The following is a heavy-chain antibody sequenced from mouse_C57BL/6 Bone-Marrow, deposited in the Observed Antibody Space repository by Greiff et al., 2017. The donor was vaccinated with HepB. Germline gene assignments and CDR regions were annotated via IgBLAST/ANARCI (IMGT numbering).Heavy chain of an antibody. J-gene: IGHJ2*01. D-gene: IGHD1-1*01. CDR2: INSDGGST. V-gene: IGHV5-2*01. Sequence: EVQRVESGGGLVQPGESLKLSCESNEYEFPSHDMSWVRKTPEKRLELVAAINSDGGSTYYPDTMERRFIISRDNTKKTLYLQMSHLKSEDTAMYYCARVPIYGSKSPFDYWGQGTTLTVSS. CDR3: ARVPIYGSKSPFDY. CDR1: EYEFPSHD.